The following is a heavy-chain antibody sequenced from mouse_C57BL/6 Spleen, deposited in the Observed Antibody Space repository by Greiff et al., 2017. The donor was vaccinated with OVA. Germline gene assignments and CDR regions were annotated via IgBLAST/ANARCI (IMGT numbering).Heavy chain of an antibody. CDR2: IDPETGGT. Sequence: VKLMESGAELVRPGASVTLSCKASGYTFTDYEMHWVKQTPVHGLEWIGAIDPETGGTAYNQKFKGKAILTADKSSSTAYMELRSLTSEDSAVYYCTRTYDGYLFAYWGQGTLVTVSA. J-gene: IGHJ3*01. CDR1: GYTFTDYE. CDR3: TRTYDGYLFAY. D-gene: IGHD2-3*01. V-gene: IGHV1-15*01.